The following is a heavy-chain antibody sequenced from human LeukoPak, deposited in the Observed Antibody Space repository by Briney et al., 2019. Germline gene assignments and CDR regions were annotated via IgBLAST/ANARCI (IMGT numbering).Heavy chain of an antibody. CDR3: ATPVYSSSWYYYYYGMDV. J-gene: IGHJ6*02. Sequence: APVKVSCKASGGTFSSYAISWVRQAPGQGLEWMGRIIPILGIANYAQKFQGRVTITADKSTSTAYMELSSLRSEDTAVYYCATPVYSSSWYYYYYGMDVWGQGTTVTVSS. CDR1: GGTFSSYA. D-gene: IGHD6-13*01. CDR2: IIPILGIA. V-gene: IGHV1-69*04.